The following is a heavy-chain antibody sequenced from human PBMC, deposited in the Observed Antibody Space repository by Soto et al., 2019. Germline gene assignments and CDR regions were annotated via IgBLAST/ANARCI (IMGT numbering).Heavy chain of an antibody. V-gene: IGHV3-74*01. CDR1: GFTFSSYW. D-gene: IGHD4-17*01. Sequence: GGSLRLSCAASGFTFSSYWMHWVRQAPGKGLVWVSRINSDGSSTSYADSVKGRFTISRDNAKNTLDLQMNSLRAEDTAVYYCARGGDYGDYDFDYWGQGTLVTVSS. CDR3: ARGGDYGDYDFDY. J-gene: IGHJ4*02. CDR2: INSDGSST.